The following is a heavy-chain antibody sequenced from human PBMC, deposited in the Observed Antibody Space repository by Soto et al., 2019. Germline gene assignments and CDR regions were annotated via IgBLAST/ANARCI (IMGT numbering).Heavy chain of an antibody. V-gene: IGHV3-11*01. D-gene: IGHD3-10*01. J-gene: IGHJ6*02. CDR2: ISSSGSTI. Sequence: GGSLRLSCAASGFTFSDYYMSWIRQAPGKGLEWVSCISSSGSTIYYADSVKGRFTISRDNAKNSLYLQMNSLRAEDTAVYYCARDLPDYGSGSYYYYYGMDVWGQGTTVTVSS. CDR3: ARDLPDYGSGSYYYYYGMDV. CDR1: GFTFSDYY.